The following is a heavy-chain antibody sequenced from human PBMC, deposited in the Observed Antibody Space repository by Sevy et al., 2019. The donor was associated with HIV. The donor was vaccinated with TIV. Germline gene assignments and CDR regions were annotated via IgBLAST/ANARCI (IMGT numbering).Heavy chain of an antibody. D-gene: IGHD7-27*01. Sequence: SETLSLTCAVYGGSFSGYYWSWIRQPPGKGLEGIGEINHSGSTNYNPSLKSRVTISVDTSKNQFSLKLSSVTAADTAVYYCARVPRTNWGWYNWFDPWGQGTLVTVSS. J-gene: IGHJ5*02. CDR3: ARVPRTNWGWYNWFDP. CDR1: GGSFSGYY. V-gene: IGHV4-34*01. CDR2: INHSGST.